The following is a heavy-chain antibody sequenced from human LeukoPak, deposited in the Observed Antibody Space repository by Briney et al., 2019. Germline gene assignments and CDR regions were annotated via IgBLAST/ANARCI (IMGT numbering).Heavy chain of an antibody. Sequence: SVKVSCKASGGTFSSYAISWVRQAPGQGLEWMGGIIPIFGTANNAQKFQGRVTITADESMSTAYMELSSLRSEDTAVYYCARGRISASSTPYFDYWGQGTLVTVSS. CDR3: ARGRISASSTPYFDY. J-gene: IGHJ4*02. D-gene: IGHD2-2*01. CDR1: GGTFSSYA. V-gene: IGHV1-69*13. CDR2: IIPIFGTA.